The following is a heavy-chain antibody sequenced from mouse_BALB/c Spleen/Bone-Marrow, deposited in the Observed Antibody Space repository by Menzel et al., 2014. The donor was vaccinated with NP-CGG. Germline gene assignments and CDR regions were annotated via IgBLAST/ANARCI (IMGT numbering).Heavy chain of an antibody. CDR3: ARHYRYDAWFAY. Sequence: QVQLKQSGLLVKPGASVKISCKASGYSFTSYYIHCVKQRPGQGLEWIGWIFPGSGYTKYNEKFKAKATLTADTSSSTAYTHLSSLTSEDSAVYFCARHYRYDAWFAYWGQGTLVTVSA. CDR2: IFPGSGYT. V-gene: IGHV1-66*01. D-gene: IGHD2-14*01. J-gene: IGHJ3*01. CDR1: GYSFTSYY.